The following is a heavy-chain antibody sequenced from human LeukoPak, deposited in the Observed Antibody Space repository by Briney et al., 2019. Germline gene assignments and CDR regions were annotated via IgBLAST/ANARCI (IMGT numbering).Heavy chain of an antibody. Sequence: GGSLRLSCAASGFTFSNYAMHWVRQAPGKGLEYVSAISDSGGSTYYADSVKGRFTISRDNSKNTLYLQMSSLRAEDTAVYFCVRGYSFGPYGMDVWGQGTTVTVSS. V-gene: IGHV3-64D*09. CDR2: ISDSGGST. J-gene: IGHJ6*02. CDR3: VRGYSFGPYGMDV. CDR1: GFTFSNYA. D-gene: IGHD2-15*01.